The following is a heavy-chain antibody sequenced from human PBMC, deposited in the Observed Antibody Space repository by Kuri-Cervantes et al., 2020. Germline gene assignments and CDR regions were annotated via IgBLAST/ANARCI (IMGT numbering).Heavy chain of an antibody. V-gene: IGHV1-46*02. Sequence: ASVKVSCKASEYTFNTYYIHWVRQAPGQGLEWVGVINPSSNNTKETQKFQGRVTIATDESTSTAYMELSSLISEDTAVYYCARELYYYESSAYSLLRDWGQGTLVTVSS. CDR1: EYTFNTYY. CDR3: ARELYYYESSAYSLLRD. D-gene: IGHD3-22*01. CDR2: INPSSNNT. J-gene: IGHJ4*02.